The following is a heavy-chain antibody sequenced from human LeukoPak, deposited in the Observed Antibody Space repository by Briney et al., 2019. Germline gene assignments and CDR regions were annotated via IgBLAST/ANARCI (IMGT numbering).Heavy chain of an antibody. V-gene: IGHV4-39*07. CDR1: GGSISSSSYY. CDR2: IYYSGST. J-gene: IGHJ1*01. D-gene: IGHD3-22*01. Sequence: PSETLSLTCTVSGGSISSSSYYWGWIRPPPGKGLEWIGSIYYSGSTYYNPSLKSRLTISVDTSKNQFSLKLSSVTAADTAVYYCARVVQSTDSSGFYLPEYFQHWGQGTLVTVSS. CDR3: ARVVQSTDSSGFYLPEYFQH.